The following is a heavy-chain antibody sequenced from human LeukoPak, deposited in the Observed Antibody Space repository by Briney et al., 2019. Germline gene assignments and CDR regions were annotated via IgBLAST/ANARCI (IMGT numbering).Heavy chain of an antibody. Sequence: ASVKVSCKASGYTFTSHGISWVRQAPGQGLEWMGWISAYNGDTKYAQKTQGRVTLTTDASTSTVYMELSSLRSGDTAVYYCAGGTTNTKGAFDMWGQGTMVTVSS. CDR1: GYTFTSHG. V-gene: IGHV1-18*01. D-gene: IGHD2-8*01. CDR2: ISAYNGDT. J-gene: IGHJ3*02. CDR3: AGGTTNTKGAFDM.